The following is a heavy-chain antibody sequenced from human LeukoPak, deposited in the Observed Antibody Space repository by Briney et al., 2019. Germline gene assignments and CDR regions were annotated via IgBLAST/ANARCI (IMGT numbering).Heavy chain of an antibody. Sequence: SETLSLTCTVSGGSISSSSYYWGWIRQPPGKGLEWIGSIYYSGSTYYNPSLKSRVTISVDTSKNQFSLKLSSVTAADTAVYYCARRGGAAAGCNWFDPWGQGTLVTVSS. CDR3: ARRGGAAAGCNWFDP. D-gene: IGHD6-13*01. V-gene: IGHV4-39*01. J-gene: IGHJ5*02. CDR2: IYYSGST. CDR1: GGSISSSSYY.